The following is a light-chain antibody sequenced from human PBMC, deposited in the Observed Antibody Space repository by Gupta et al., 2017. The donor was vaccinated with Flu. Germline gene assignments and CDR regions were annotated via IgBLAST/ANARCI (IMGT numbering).Light chain of an antibody. J-gene: IGLJ3*02. Sequence: SALTQPPSASGSPGPSVTISCTGTSSDVGDYNYVSWYHHHPDKAPKVMINEVSKRPAGVPDRFSGSKSGNTASLTVSGREEDEEADYYYCAYAGGNIWVFGGGTKVTVL. CDR2: EVS. CDR3: CAYAGGNIWV. V-gene: IGLV2-8*01. CDR1: SSDVGDYNY.